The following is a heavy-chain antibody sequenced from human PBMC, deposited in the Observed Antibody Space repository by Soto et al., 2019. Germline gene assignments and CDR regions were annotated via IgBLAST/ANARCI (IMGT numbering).Heavy chain of an antibody. CDR1: GFTFSSYD. CDR2: IWYDGSNK. CDR3: ARDPDYGGNSDFDY. Sequence: QVQLVESGGGVVQPGRSLRLSCAASGFTFSSYDMHWVRQAPGKGLEWVAVIWYDGSNKYYADSVKGRFTISRDNSKNTLYLQMNSLRAEDTAVYYCARDPDYGGNSDFDYWGQGTLVTVSS. D-gene: IGHD4-17*01. J-gene: IGHJ4*02. V-gene: IGHV3-33*01.